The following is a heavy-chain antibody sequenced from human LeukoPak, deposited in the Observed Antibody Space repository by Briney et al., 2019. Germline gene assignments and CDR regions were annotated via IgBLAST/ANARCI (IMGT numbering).Heavy chain of an antibody. CDR2: ISSSGTGGKT. Sequence: GGSLRLSCAASGFTLYTYGMTWVRQAPGKGLEWVSSISSSGTGGKTYYADSVKGRFTISRDTSKNSLSLQMNSLRAEDTAVYYCARAMPHDNWFNPWGQGSLVTVSS. J-gene: IGHJ5*02. D-gene: IGHD2-2*01. CDR3: ARAMPHDNWFNP. V-gene: IGHV3-23*01. CDR1: GFTLYTYG.